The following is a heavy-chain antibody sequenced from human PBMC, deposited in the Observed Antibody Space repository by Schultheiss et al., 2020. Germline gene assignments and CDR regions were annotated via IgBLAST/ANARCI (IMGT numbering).Heavy chain of an antibody. Sequence: GESLKISCAASGFTFSSYWMSWVRQAPGKGLEWVGFIRSKAYGGTTEYAASVKGRFTISRDDSKSIAYLQMNSLKTEDTAVYYCTRDLRVVGATGWFDPWGQGTLVTVSS. V-gene: IGHV3-49*04. J-gene: IGHJ5*02. CDR2: IRSKAYGGTT. CDR3: TRDLRVVGATGWFDP. D-gene: IGHD1-26*01. CDR1: GFTFSSYW.